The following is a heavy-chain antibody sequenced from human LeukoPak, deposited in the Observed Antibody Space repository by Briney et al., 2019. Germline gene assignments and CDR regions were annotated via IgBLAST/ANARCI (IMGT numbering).Heavy chain of an antibody. CDR2: IYPDDSDT. V-gene: IGHV5-51*01. CDR3: VRQNYDSSGYYFQY. D-gene: IGHD3-22*01. J-gene: IGHJ4*02. Sequence: GESLKISCKGSGYRFANYWIGWVRQMPGKGLEWMGIIYPDDSDTRYSPSFHGQVTISADKSISTAYLQWSNLKASDTAIYYCVRQNYDSSGYYFQYWGQGTLVTVSS. CDR1: GYRFANYW.